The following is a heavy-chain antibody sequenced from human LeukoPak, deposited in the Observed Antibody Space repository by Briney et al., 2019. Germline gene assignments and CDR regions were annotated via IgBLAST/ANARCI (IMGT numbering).Heavy chain of an antibody. Sequence: GRSLRLSCAASGFTFSSYAMHWVRQAPGKGLEWVAVISYDGSNKYYADSVKGRFTISRDNSKNTLYLQMNSLRAEDTAVYYCARAYHYYDSSGYGYNCYYVMDVWGQGTTVTVSS. CDR2: ISYDGSNK. CDR1: GFTFSSYA. CDR3: ARAYHYYDSSGYGYNCYYVMDV. D-gene: IGHD3-22*01. V-gene: IGHV3-30-3*01. J-gene: IGHJ6*02.